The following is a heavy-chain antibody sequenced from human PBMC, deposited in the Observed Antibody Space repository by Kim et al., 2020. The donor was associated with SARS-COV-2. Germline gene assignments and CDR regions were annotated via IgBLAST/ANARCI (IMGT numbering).Heavy chain of an antibody. J-gene: IGHJ4*02. Sequence: SETLSLTCTVSSASTSGYYWSWIRHLPGEALEWIGYIYYTGNTTNNNSLHNRLAISSNTSNKHYSLVVPTLTTAADTAFYCARSKGPGGGRQFDHWGQG. D-gene: IGHD1-26*01. V-gene: IGHV4-59*01. CDR1: SASTSGYY. CDR2: IYYTGNT. CDR3: ARSKGPGGGRQFDH.